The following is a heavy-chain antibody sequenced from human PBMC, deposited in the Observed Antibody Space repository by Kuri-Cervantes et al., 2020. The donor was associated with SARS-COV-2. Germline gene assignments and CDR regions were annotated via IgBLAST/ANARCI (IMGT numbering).Heavy chain of an antibody. CDR1: GGSISSSSYY. J-gene: IGHJ4*02. CDR3: AKSEMFYDMSGYYFDN. CDR2: IYYSGGT. V-gene: IGHV4-39*07. D-gene: IGHD3-22*01. Sequence: SETLSLTCTVSGGSISSSSYYWGWIRQPPGKGLEWIGSIYYSGGTYYNPSLKSRVTISVDTSKNQFSLKLSSVTAADTAVYYCAKSEMFYDMSGYYFDNWGKGTLVTVSS.